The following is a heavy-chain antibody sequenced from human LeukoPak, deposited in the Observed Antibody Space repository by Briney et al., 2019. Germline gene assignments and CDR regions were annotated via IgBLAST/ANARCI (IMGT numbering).Heavy chain of an antibody. CDR2: INHSGST. CDR1: GGSFSGYY. D-gene: IGHD3-10*01. J-gene: IGHJ6*03. CDR3: ARLLWFGDFYMDV. Sequence: SETLSLTCAVYGGSFSGYYWSWIRQPPGKGLEWIGEINHSGSTNYNPSLKSRVTISVDTSKNQFSLKLSSVTAADTAVYYCARLLWFGDFYMDVWGTGTTVTVSS. V-gene: IGHV4-34*01.